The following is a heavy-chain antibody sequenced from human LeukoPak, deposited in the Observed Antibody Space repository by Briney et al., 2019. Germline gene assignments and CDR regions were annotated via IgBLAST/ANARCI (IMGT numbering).Heavy chain of an antibody. CDR3: ARGSSASSGWYFPHFDY. CDR1: GGTFSSYA. V-gene: IGHV1-69*05. J-gene: IGHJ4*02. CDR2: IIPIFGTA. D-gene: IGHD6-19*01. Sequence: SVKVSCKASGGTFSSYAISWVRQAPGQGLEWMGRIIPIFGTANYAQEFQGRVTITTDESTSTAYMELSSLRSEDTAVYYCARGSSASSGWYFPHFDYWGQGTLVTVSS.